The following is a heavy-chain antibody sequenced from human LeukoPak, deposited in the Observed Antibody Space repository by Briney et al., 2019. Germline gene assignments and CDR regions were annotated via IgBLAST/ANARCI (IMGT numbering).Heavy chain of an antibody. CDR3: AKQGGGSGWYLSY. V-gene: IGHV3-30*19. D-gene: IGHD6-19*01. CDR1: GFTFSSYG. J-gene: IGHJ4*02. CDR2: ISYDGRNK. Sequence: PGRSLRLSCAASGFTFSSYGMHWVRQAPGKGLEWVAVISYDGRNKYYADSVKGRFTISRDNSKNTLYLQMNSLRAEDTAVYYCAKQGGGSGWYLSYWGQGTLVTVSS.